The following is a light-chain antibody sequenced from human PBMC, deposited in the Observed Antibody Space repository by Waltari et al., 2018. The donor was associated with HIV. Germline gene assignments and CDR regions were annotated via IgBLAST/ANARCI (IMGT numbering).Light chain of an antibody. Sequence: QPALTQPASVSGSPGQSIIIPCSRSTTALVENYCCWYQQHPGKAPKLLIYEATKRPSGISDRFSGSKSDGTASLTISGLRSEDEAQYFCGSWSSKGTPWVFGGGTKVTVL. CDR3: GSWSSKGTPWV. J-gene: IGLJ3*02. CDR2: EAT. V-gene: IGLV2-14*01. CDR1: TTALVENY.